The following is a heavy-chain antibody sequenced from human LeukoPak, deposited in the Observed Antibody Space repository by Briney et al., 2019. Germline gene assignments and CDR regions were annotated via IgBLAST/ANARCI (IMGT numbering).Heavy chain of an antibody. CDR3: AKSFDY. J-gene: IGHJ4*02. CDR2: IRGSSSYI. CDR1: AFNFSSYS. V-gene: IGHV3-21*01. Sequence: GGSLRLSRAASAFNFSSYSMNWVRQAPGKGLEWVSSIRGSSSYIYYADSVKGRFTISRDNAKNSLYLQLNSLRAEETAVYYCAKSFDYWGQGTLVSVSS.